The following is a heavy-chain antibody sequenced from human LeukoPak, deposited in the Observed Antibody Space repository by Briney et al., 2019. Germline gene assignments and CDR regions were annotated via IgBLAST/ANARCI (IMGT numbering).Heavy chain of an antibody. CDR1: GFTFSSYS. J-gene: IGHJ4*02. Sequence: GGSLRLSCAASGFTFSSYSMNWVRQAPGKGLEWVSGINWNGGSTGYADSVKGRFTISRDNAKNSLYLQMNSLRAEDTALYYCARDDCSGGSCYVFDYWGQGTLVTVSS. D-gene: IGHD2-15*01. CDR3: ARDDCSGGSCYVFDY. V-gene: IGHV3-20*04. CDR2: INWNGGST.